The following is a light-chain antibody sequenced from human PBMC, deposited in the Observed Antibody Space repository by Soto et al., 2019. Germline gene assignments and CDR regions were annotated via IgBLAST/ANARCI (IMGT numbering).Light chain of an antibody. Sequence: SYELTQRPSVSVSPGQTARITCSGDALPKQYAYWYQQKPGQAPVLVIYKDSERPSGIPERFSGSSSGTTVTLTISGVQAEDEADYYCQSADSRGTWVFGAGTKLTVL. V-gene: IGLV3-25*03. CDR1: ALPKQY. CDR3: QSADSRGTWV. CDR2: KDS. J-gene: IGLJ3*02.